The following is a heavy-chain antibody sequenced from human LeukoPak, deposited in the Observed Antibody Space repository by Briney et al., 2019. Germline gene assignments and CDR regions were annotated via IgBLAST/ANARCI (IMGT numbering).Heavy chain of an antibody. J-gene: IGHJ4*02. V-gene: IGHV3-15*01. D-gene: IGHD2-21*02. Sequence: SGGSLRLSCAASGFTFSNAWMNWVRQAPGKGLEWVARVKSKAVGETTSYAAPVKGRFSISRDDSRDMVYLQMNSLETEDTAVYYCATCNGDCYFNFWGQGTLVTVSS. CDR1: GFTFSNAW. CDR2: VKSKAVGETT. CDR3: ATCNGDCYFNF.